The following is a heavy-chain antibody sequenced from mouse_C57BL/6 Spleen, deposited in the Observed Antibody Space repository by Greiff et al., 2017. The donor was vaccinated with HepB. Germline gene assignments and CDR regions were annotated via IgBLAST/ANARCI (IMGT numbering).Heavy chain of an antibody. CDR1: GFTFSSYG. Sequence: EVMLVESGGDLVKPGGSLKLSCAASGFTFSSYGMSWVRQTPDKRLEWVATISSGGSYTYYPDSVKGRFTISRDNAKNTLYLQMSSLKSEDTAMYYCARPGDYDEFAYWGQGTLVTVSA. CDR3: ARPGDYDEFAY. CDR2: ISSGGSYT. V-gene: IGHV5-6*01. D-gene: IGHD2-4*01. J-gene: IGHJ3*01.